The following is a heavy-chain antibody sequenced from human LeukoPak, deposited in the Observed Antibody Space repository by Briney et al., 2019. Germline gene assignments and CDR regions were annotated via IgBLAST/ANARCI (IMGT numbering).Heavy chain of an antibody. CDR2: ISGSGDST. CDR1: GFTFSTYA. D-gene: IGHD6-19*01. J-gene: IGHJ4*02. CDR3: AKDEGSGWALNSYFDY. V-gene: IGHV3-23*01. Sequence: GGSLRLSCAASGFTFSTYAMTWVRQAPGKGLEWVSVISGSGDSTYYADSVKGRFTISRDNSKNTLYLQMNSLRAEDTAVYYCAKDEGSGWALNSYFDYWGQGTLVTVSS.